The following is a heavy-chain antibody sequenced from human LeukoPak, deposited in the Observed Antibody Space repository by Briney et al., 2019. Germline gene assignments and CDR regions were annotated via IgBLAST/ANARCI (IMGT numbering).Heavy chain of an antibody. CDR3: ARAPVRVAAVGKYFDY. V-gene: IGHV4-34*01. Sequence: SETLSLTCAVYGGSFSNYYWSWIRQPPGKGLEWIGEIDHSGSTNYNPSLKSRLTISVDTSKKQFSLKLSSVTAADTAVYYCARAPVRVAAVGKYFDYWGQGTLVTVSS. D-gene: IGHD6-13*01. CDR2: IDHSGST. CDR1: GGSFSNYY. J-gene: IGHJ4*02.